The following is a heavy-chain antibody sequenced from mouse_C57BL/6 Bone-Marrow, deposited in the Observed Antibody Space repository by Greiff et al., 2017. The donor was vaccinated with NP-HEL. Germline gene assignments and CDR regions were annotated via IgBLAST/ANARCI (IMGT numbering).Heavy chain of an antibody. V-gene: IGHV3-6*01. Sequence: ESGPGLVKPSQSLSLTCSVTGYSITSGYYWNWIRQFPGNKLEWMDYISYDGSNKYNPSLKNRISITRDTSKNQVFLKLKSVTTEDTATYYCARETTVVATGYWYFDVWGTGTTVTVSS. D-gene: IGHD1-1*01. CDR3: ARETTVVATGYWYFDV. CDR1: GYSITSGYY. CDR2: ISYDGSN. J-gene: IGHJ1*03.